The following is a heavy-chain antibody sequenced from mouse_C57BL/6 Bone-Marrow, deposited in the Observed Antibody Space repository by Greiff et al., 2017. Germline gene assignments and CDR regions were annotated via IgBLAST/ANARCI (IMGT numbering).Heavy chain of an antibody. V-gene: IGHV1-69*01. CDR2: IDPSDSYT. J-gene: IGHJ2*01. CDR3: AREDYGSSQGYFDY. Sequence: QVQLQQSGAELVMPGASVKLSCKASGYTFTSYWMHWVKQRPGQGLEWIGEIDPSDSYTNYNQKFKGKSTLTVDKSSSTAYMQLSSLTSEDSAVYYCAREDYGSSQGYFDYWGQGTTLTVSS. D-gene: IGHD1-1*01. CDR1: GYTFTSYW.